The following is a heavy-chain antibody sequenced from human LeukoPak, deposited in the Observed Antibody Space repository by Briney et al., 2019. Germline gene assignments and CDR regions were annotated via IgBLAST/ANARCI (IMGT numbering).Heavy chain of an antibody. D-gene: IGHD3-10*01. CDR3: AKDADYYGPGSYPH. Sequence: PGGSLRLSCAASGFTFSSYGMHWVRQAPGKGLEWVAVISYDGSNKYYADSVKGRFTISRDNSKNTLYLQMNSLRAEDTAVYYCAKDADYYGPGSYPHWGQGTPVTVSS. V-gene: IGHV3-30*18. J-gene: IGHJ4*02. CDR2: ISYDGSNK. CDR1: GFTFSSYG.